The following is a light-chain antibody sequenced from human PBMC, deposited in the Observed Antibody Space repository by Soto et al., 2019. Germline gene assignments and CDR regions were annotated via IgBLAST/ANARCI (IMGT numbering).Light chain of an antibody. CDR1: QSISSW. J-gene: IGKJ1*01. V-gene: IGKV1-5*01. CDR3: QQYKT. CDR2: DAS. Sequence: DIQMTQSPSTLSASVGDRVTITCRASQSISSWLAWYQQKPGKAPKLLIYDASSLESGVPSRFSGSGSGTEFTLTISSLQPDDFATYYGQQYKTVGQGTKVEIK.